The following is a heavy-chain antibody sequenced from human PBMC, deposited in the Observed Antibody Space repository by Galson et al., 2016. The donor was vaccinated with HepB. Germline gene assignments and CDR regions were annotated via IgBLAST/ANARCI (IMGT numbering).Heavy chain of an antibody. CDR3: ARDSGRREDV. J-gene: IGHJ6*02. Sequence: SLRLSCAASGFTFSDYAMSWGRQAPGKGLEWVSSISSNVGSTYYADSVKGRFTISRDNSKNTLYLQMNSLRPEDTALYYCARDSGRREDVWGQGTTVTVSS. CDR2: ISSNVGST. V-gene: IGHV3-23*01. CDR1: GFTFSDYA.